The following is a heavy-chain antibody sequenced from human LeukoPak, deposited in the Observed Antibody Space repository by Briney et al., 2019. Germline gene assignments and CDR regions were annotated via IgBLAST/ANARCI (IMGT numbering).Heavy chain of an antibody. CDR1: GFTFSSYA. D-gene: IGHD6-13*01. CDR3: AKWAAAAGKNYFDY. J-gene: IGHJ4*02. Sequence: TGGSLRLSCAASGFTFSSYAMHWVRQAPGKGLEWVAVISYDGSNKYYADSVKGRFTISRDNSKNTLYLQMNSLRAEDTAVYYCAKWAAAAGKNYFDYWGQGTLVAVSS. V-gene: IGHV3-30*04. CDR2: ISYDGSNK.